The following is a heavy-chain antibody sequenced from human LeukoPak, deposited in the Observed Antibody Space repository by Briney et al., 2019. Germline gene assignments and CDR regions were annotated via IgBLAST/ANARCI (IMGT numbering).Heavy chain of an antibody. CDR1: GFTFSSYS. V-gene: IGHV3-21*01. Sequence: GGSLRLSCAASGFTFSSYSTNWVRQAPGKGLEWVSSISSSSSYIYYADSVKGRFTISRDNAKNSLYLQMNSLRAEDTAVYYCARGPYGDSAFDIWGQGTMVTVSS. CDR3: ARGPYGDSAFDI. CDR2: ISSSSSYI. J-gene: IGHJ3*02. D-gene: IGHD4-17*01.